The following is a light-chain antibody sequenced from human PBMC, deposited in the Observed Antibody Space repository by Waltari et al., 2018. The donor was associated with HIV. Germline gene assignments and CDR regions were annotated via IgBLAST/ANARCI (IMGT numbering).Light chain of an antibody. J-gene: IGKJ4*01. CDR1: QGISHY. Sequence: DIQMTQSPSSLSASIGDRVTITCRASQGISHYLAWYQQRPGKAPKLLIYYASSLQSGVPSRFGGSISGTDFTLTISSLQPEDGATYYCQQYHSAPLTFGGGTKVEIK. V-gene: IGKV1-27*01. CDR3: QQYHSAPLT. CDR2: YAS.